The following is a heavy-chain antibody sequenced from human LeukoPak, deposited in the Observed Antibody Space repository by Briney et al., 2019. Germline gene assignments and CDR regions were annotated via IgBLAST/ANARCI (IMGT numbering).Heavy chain of an antibody. J-gene: IGHJ4*02. CDR1: GDSISSYY. CDR2: IYYSGTT. Sequence: SETLSLTCSVSGDSISSYYWSWIRQPPGKGLEWIGSIYYSGTTNYNPSLKSRVTISVDTSKNQFSLKLSSVTAADTAVYYCARVRQYCTNGVCIYTRSDYWGQGTLVTVSS. CDR3: ARVRQYCTNGVCIYTRSDY. V-gene: IGHV4-59*01. D-gene: IGHD2-8*01.